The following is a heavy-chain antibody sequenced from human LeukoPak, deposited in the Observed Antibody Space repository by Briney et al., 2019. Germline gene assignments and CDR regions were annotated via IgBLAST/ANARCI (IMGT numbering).Heavy chain of an antibody. CDR1: GSTFSDYY. J-gene: IGHJ4*02. D-gene: IGHD3-22*01. V-gene: IGHV3-11*01. CDR3: ARDLSRYYDSSGSDY. Sequence: GGSLRLSCAASGSTFSDYYMSWIRQAPGKELEWVSYISSSGSTIYYADSAKGRFTISRDNAKNSLYLQMNSLRAEDTAVYYCARDLSRYYDSSGSDYWGQGTLVTVSS. CDR2: ISSSGSTI.